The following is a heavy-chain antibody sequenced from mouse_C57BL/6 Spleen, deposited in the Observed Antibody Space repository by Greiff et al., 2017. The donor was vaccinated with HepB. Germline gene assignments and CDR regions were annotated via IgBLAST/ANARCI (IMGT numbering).Heavy chain of an antibody. CDR3: AMYYGSSYWYFDV. CDR1: GYSITSGYY. Sequence: ESGPGLVKPSQSLSLTCSVTGYSITSGYYWNWIRQFPGNKLEWMSYISYDGSNNYNPSLKNRISITRDTSKNQCFLKLNSVTTEDTATYYCAMYYGSSYWYFDVWGTGTTVTVSS. D-gene: IGHD1-1*01. J-gene: IGHJ1*03. CDR2: ISYDGSN. V-gene: IGHV3-6*01.